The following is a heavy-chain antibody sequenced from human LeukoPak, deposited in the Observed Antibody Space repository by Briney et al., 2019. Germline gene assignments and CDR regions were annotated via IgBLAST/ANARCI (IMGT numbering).Heavy chain of an antibody. CDR2: ISTSGSTK. D-gene: IGHD3-10*01. V-gene: IGHV3-48*03. CDR3: VREGKSSNVFDI. Sequence: GGSLRLSCGVSEFTFSTYEMNWVRQAPGKGLEWVSYISTSGSTKYYADSVKGRFTVSRDNAKNSLYLQMNSLRAEDTAVYYCVREGKSSNVFDIWGQGTMVTVSS. CDR1: EFTFSTYE. J-gene: IGHJ3*02.